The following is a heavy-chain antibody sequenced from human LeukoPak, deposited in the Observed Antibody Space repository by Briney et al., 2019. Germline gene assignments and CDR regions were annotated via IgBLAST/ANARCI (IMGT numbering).Heavy chain of an antibody. D-gene: IGHD3-10*01. V-gene: IGHV3-23*01. Sequence: GGSLRLSCAASGFAFSSYAMCWVRQAPGKGLDWLSAISGSGGSTYYADSVKGRFTISRDSSKNTMYLKMNRLRAEDTAVYYCAKVGFGDRYYLDYWAQGTLVTVSS. CDR2: ISGSGGST. CDR3: AKVGFGDRYYLDY. CDR1: GFAFSSYA. J-gene: IGHJ4*02.